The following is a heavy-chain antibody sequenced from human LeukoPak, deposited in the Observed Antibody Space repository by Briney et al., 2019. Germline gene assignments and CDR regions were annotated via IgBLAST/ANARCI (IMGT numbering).Heavy chain of an antibody. CDR1: GFTFSTYA. J-gene: IGHJ4*02. D-gene: IGHD3-16*02. CDR3: AKEAGRITLGGVIVFPDY. CDR2: VSESGGST. V-gene: IGHV3-23*01. Sequence: GGSLRLSCVGSGFTFSTYAMGWVRQVPGRGLEWVSSVSESGGSTYYADSVKGRFTISRDNSKDTLSLQMNSLRAEDTAVYYCAKEAGRITLGGVIVFPDYWGQGTLVTVSS.